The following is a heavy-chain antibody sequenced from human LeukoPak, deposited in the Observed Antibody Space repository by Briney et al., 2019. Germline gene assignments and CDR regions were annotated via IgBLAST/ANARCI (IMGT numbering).Heavy chain of an antibody. D-gene: IGHD3-22*01. V-gene: IGHV3-23*01. CDR3: AKRGNYYDSSRYPYYFDY. CDR1: GFTFSSYA. CDR2: ISGSGGST. Sequence: GASLRLSCAASGFTFSSYAISWVRQAPGKGLEWVSAISGSGGSTYYADSVKGRFTISRDNSKNTLYLQMNSLRAEDTAVYYCAKRGNYYDSSRYPYYFDYWGQGTLVTVSS. J-gene: IGHJ4*02.